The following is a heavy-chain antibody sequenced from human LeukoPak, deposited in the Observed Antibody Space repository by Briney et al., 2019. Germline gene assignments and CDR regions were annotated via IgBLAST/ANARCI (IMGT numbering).Heavy chain of an antibody. D-gene: IGHD2-2*01. J-gene: IGHJ5*02. CDR3: ARTDLYCSSTSCYSNWFDP. Sequence: ASVKVSCKASGYTFTSYGITWVRQAPGQGLEWMGWISSYNGNINYAQKLQGRVTMTTDTSTSTAYMDLMSLRSDDTAVYYCARTDLYCSSTSCYSNWFDPWGQGTLVTVSS. CDR2: ISSYNGNI. CDR1: GYTFTSYG. V-gene: IGHV1-18*01.